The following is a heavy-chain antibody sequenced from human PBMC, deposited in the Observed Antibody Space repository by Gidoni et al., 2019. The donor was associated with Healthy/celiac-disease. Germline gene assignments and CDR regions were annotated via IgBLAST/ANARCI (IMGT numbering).Heavy chain of an antibody. V-gene: IGHV3-30-3*01. CDR3: ARIRVSPPASRSYPDYFDY. Sequence: QVQLVEPGGGVVQPGRSLRLSSAASGCTFRSYACHGVRQAPGKGLEWVAVISYDGSNKYYADSVKGRVTISRDNSKNTLYLQMNSLRAEDTAVYYCARIRVSPPASRSYPDYFDYWGQGTLVTVSS. D-gene: IGHD1-26*01. J-gene: IGHJ4*02. CDR1: GCTFRSYA. CDR2: ISYDGSNK.